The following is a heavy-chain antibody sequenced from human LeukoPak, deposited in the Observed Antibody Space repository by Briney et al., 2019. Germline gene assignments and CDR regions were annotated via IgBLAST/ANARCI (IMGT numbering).Heavy chain of an antibody. V-gene: IGHV4-30-4*08. CDR2: IYYSGST. D-gene: IGHD2-2*01. CDR1: GGSISSGDYY. J-gene: IGHJ4*02. CDR3: ARDRVIVPAGDY. Sequence: PSQTLSLTCTVSGGSISSGDYYWSWIRQPPGKGLEWIGYIYYSGSTYYNPSLKSRVTISVDTSKNQFSLKLSAVTAADTAVYYCARDRVIVPAGDYGGQGTLVTVSS.